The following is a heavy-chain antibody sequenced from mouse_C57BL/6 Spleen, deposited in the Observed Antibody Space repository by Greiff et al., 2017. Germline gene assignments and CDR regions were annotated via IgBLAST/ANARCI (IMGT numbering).Heavy chain of an antibody. D-gene: IGHD1-1*01. CDR3: ASGNPLYGSPYAMDY. CDR2: ISSGSSTI. J-gene: IGHJ4*01. CDR1: GFTFSDYG. Sequence: EVKLMESGGGLVKPGGSLKLSCAASGFTFSDYGMHWVRQAPEKGLEWVAYISSGSSTIYYADTVKGRFTISRDNAKNTLFLQMTSLRSEDTAMYYCASGNPLYGSPYAMDYWGQGTSVTVSS. V-gene: IGHV5-17*01.